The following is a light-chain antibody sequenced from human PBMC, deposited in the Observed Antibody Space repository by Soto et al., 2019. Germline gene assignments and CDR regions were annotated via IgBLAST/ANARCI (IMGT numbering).Light chain of an antibody. CDR3: QQLNNYHPT. Sequence: DIHLSQSPSFLSASVGDSVTITCRASQGIFSYLAWYQQKPGKAPELLIYGASTLQSGVPSRFSGRGSGKEFTLTISNLQAEDVATYFCQQLNNYHPTFGQGTRLEIK. CDR1: QGIFSY. CDR2: GAS. V-gene: IGKV1-9*01. J-gene: IGKJ5*01.